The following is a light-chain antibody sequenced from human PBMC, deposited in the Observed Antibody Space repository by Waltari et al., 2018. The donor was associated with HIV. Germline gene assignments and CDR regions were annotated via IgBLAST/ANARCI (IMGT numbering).Light chain of an antibody. CDR3: QQSSGIPV. Sequence: DIRVTQSPSSLSASVGDRVTITCQASQNVNKFLNWYQQKPGKAPKLLIYDASNLETGVPSRFSGSGFGTDFSFTISSLQPEDFATYYCQQSSGIPVFGGGTEVESK. V-gene: IGKV1-33*01. CDR1: QNVNKF. J-gene: IGKJ4*01. CDR2: DAS.